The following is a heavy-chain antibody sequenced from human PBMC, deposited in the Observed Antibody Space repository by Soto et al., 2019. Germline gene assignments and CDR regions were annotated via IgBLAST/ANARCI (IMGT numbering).Heavy chain of an antibody. CDR1: GDSISTNSAG. J-gene: IGHJ4*02. CDR2: TYYRSKWFT. Sequence: PSPTLSLTCAISGDSISTNSAGWNWIRQSPSRGLEWLGRTYYRSKWFTDYAVSVKNRITINPDTSKNQISLQLNSVTPEDTAVYYCARGGGVLDYWGQGTLVTVSS. D-gene: IGHD3-16*01. V-gene: IGHV6-1*01. CDR3: ARGGGVLDY.